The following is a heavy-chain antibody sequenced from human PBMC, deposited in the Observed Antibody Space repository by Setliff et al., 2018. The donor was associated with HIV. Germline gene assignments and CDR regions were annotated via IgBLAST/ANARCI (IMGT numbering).Heavy chain of an antibody. V-gene: IGHV2-5*01. D-gene: IGHD1-1*01. CDR3: AYSGRQLRGPYFDF. J-gene: IGHJ4*02. Sequence: SGPTMVNPTQTLTLTCTFSGLSLSTSGVGVGWIRQSPGKALEWLAFIYWNNNKHYSTSLKSRLTVTKDTSKNRVVFTMTNMDPVDTATYYCAYSGRQLRGPYFDFWGQGTPVTVS. CDR2: IYWNNNK. CDR1: GLSLSTSGVG.